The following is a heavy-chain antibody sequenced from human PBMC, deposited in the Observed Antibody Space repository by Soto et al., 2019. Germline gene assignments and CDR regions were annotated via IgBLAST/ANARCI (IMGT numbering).Heavy chain of an antibody. D-gene: IGHD3-10*01. CDR3: ARGIYYGSGDYMDV. CDR1: KFIFTSYT. Sequence: HPGGSLGLSCAAXKFIFTSYTMNWVRQAPGKGLEWVSYISSGSSTIYYADSVKGRFTISRDNAKNSLYLQMNSLRAEDTAVYYCARGIYYGSGDYMDVWGKGTTVTVSS. CDR2: ISSGSSTI. J-gene: IGHJ6*03. V-gene: IGHV3-48*01.